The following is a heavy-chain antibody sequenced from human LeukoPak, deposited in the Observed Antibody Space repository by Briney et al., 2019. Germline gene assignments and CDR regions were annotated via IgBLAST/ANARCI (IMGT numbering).Heavy chain of an antibody. CDR2: ITGSGGST. D-gene: IGHD4-23*01. CDR1: GFTFSSYA. CDR3: AKDRVFYGGAFDI. J-gene: IGHJ3*02. V-gene: IGHV3-23*01. Sequence: GGSLRLSCAASGFTFSSYAMSWVRQAPGKGLEWVSAITGSGGSTYYADSVKGRFTISRDNSKNTLYLQMNSLRAEDTAVYYCAKDRVFYGGAFDIWGQGTMVTVSS.